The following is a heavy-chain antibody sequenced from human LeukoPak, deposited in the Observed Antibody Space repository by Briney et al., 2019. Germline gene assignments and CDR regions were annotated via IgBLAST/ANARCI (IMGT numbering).Heavy chain of an antibody. CDR1: GFSLSTSGVG. CDR2: IYWNDDK. V-gene: IGHV2-5*01. Sequence: SGPTLVNPTQTLTLTCTFSGFSLSTSGVGVGWIRQPPGKALEWLALIYWNDDKRYSPSLKSRLTITKDTSKNQVVLTMTNMDPVDTATYYCAHGSAMDPTCPFDYWGQGTLVTVSS. D-gene: IGHD5-18*01. CDR3: AHGSAMDPTCPFDY. J-gene: IGHJ4*02.